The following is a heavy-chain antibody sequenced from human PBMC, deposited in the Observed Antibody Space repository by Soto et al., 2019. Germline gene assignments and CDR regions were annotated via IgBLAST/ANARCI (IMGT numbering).Heavy chain of an antibody. Sequence: QVQLVQSGAEVKKPGASVKVSCKASGYTFTSYAMHWVRQAPGQRLEWMGWINAGNGNTKYSQKFQGRVTITRDTSASTAYLELSSLRSEDTAVYYCPRGPGGPVGPGDYWGQGTLVTVSS. D-gene: IGHD2-15*01. CDR1: GYTFTSYA. CDR3: PRGPGGPVGPGDY. J-gene: IGHJ4*02. CDR2: INAGNGNT. V-gene: IGHV1-3*01.